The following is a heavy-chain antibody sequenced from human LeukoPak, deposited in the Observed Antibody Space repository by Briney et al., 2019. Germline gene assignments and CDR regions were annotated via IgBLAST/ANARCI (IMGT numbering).Heavy chain of an antibody. CDR2: IYDTGST. CDR1: GDSIRSNNYY. D-gene: IGHD3-3*01. Sequence: SETLSLTCAVSGDSIRSNNYYWGWIRQPPGKGLEWIGSIYDTGSTFYNPSLKSRVIISVDTSKNQFSLKLSSVTAADTAVYYCQSRFLEWLLDYWGQGTLVTVSS. V-gene: IGHV4-39*01. J-gene: IGHJ4*02. CDR3: QSRFLEWLLDY.